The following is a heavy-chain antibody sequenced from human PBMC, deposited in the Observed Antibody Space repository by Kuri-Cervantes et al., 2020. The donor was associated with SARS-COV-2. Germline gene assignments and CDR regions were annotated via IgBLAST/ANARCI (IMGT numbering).Heavy chain of an antibody. CDR2: SNAGNGNT. CDR1: GGTFSSYA. V-gene: IGHV1-3*02. CDR3: ATLACQPCHYYYYYMDV. J-gene: IGHJ6*03. Sequence: ASVKVSCKASGGTFSSYAISWVRQAPGQGLEWMGWSNAGNGNTKYSQEFQGRVTITRDTSASTAYMELSSLRSEDTAVYYCATLACQPCHYYYYYMDVCGKGITVTVSS.